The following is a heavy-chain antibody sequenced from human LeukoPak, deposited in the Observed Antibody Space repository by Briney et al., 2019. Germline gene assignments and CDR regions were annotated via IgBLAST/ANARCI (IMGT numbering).Heavy chain of an antibody. V-gene: IGHV4-61*02. J-gene: IGHJ4*02. CDR2: IYTSGST. CDR1: GGSISSGSYY. Sequence: PSETLSLTCTVSGGSISSGSYYWSWIRQPAGKGLEWIGRIYTSGSTNYNPSLKSRVTISVDTSKNQFSLKLTSVAAADTGVYYCARAPYGDYVLHYWGQGTLVTVSS. D-gene: IGHD4-17*01. CDR3: ARAPYGDYVLHY.